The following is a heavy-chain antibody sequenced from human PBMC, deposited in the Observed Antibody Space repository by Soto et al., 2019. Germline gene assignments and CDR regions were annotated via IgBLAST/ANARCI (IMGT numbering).Heavy chain of an antibody. J-gene: IGHJ5*02. CDR3: ARHPNHWFDP. Sequence: SETLSLTCTVSGGSVSSRSYHWSWIRQPPGKGLEWIEFISYSGSTNYNPSLKSRVIISIDPSKNLFSLELTSVTAADTAVYHCARHPNHWFDPWGQGTLVTVSS. V-gene: IGHV4-61*01. CDR1: GGSVSSRSYH. CDR2: ISYSGST.